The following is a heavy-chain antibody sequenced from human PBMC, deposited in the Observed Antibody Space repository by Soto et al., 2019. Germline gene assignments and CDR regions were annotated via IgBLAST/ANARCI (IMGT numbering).Heavy chain of an antibody. CDR2: INPSGGST. CDR1: GYTFTSYA. V-gene: IGHV1-46*01. J-gene: IGHJ4*02. CDR3: ARRGFDY. Sequence: ASVKVSCKASGYTFTSYAMHWVRQAPGQGLEWMGIINPSGGSTSYAQKFQGRVTMTRDTSTSTVYIELRSLSSEDTAVYYCARRGFDYWGQGTPVTVSS.